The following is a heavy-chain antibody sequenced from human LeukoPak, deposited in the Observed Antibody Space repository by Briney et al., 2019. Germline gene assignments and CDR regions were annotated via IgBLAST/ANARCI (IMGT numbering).Heavy chain of an antibody. CDR2: ISSSSSYI. Sequence: GGSLRLSCAASGFTFSSYSMNWVRQAPGKGLEWVSSISSSSSYIYYTDSVKGRFTISRDNAKNSLYLQMNSLRAEDTAVYYCARSEWLGTFDYWGQGTLVTVSS. V-gene: IGHV3-21*01. CDR3: ARSEWLGTFDY. D-gene: IGHD6-19*01. J-gene: IGHJ4*02. CDR1: GFTFSSYS.